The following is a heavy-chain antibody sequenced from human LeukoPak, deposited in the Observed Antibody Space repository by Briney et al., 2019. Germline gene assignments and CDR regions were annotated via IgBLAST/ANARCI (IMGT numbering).Heavy chain of an antibody. CDR3: ARGHWDSSWSKGSAFDI. D-gene: IGHD6-6*01. CDR1: GFTFSSYE. V-gene: IGHV3-48*03. Sequence: SGGSLRLSCAASGFTFSSYEMNGVRQAPGKGLEWVSYISSSGSTIYYADSVKGRFTISRDNAKNSLYLQMNSLRAEDTAVYYCARGHWDSSWSKGSAFDIWGQGTMVTVSS. J-gene: IGHJ3*02. CDR2: ISSSGSTI.